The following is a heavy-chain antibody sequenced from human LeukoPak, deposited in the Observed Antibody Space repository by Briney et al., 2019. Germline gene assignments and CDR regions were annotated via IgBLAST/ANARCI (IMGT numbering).Heavy chain of an antibody. CDR2: FDPEGGET. CDR1: GYTLTELS. D-gene: IGHD2-15*01. CDR3: ATGLGYCSGGSCYEGEDDAFDI. J-gene: IGHJ3*02. V-gene: IGHV1-24*01. Sequence: ASVKVSCKVSGYTLTELSMHWVRQAPGKGLEWMGGFDPEGGETIYAQKFQGRVTMTEDTSTVTAYMELSSLRSEDTAVYYCATGLGYCSGGSCYEGEDDAFDIWGQGTMVTVSS.